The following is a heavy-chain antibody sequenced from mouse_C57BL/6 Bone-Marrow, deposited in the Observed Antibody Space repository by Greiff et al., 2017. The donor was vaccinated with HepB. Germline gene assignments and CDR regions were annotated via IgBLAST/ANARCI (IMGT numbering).Heavy chain of an antibody. CDR1: GFTFSSYG. Sequence: EVQGVESGGDLVKPGGSLKLSCAASGFTFSSYGMSWVRQTPDKRLEWVATISSGGSYTYYPDSVKGRFTISRDNAKNTLYLQMSSLKSEDTAMYYCARRLYDWFAYWGQGTLVTVSA. J-gene: IGHJ3*01. CDR2: ISSGGSYT. V-gene: IGHV5-6*01. D-gene: IGHD1-1*01. CDR3: ARRLYDWFAY.